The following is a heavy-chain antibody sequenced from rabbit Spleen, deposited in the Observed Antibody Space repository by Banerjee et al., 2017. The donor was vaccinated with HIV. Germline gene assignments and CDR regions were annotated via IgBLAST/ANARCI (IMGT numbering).Heavy chain of an antibody. Sequence: QSLEESGGGLVKPGGTLTLTCTVSGFSFSSAYDMWWVRQAPGKGLESLGYIYTGDDGTRYASWAKGRFTISKTSATTRTLQMTSLTAADTATYFCARANSGGHSPFNLWGPGTLVTVS. CDR2: IYTGDDGT. CDR3: ARANSGGHSPFNL. J-gene: IGHJ4*01. V-gene: IGHV1S40*01. D-gene: IGHD1-1*01. CDR1: GFSFSSAYD.